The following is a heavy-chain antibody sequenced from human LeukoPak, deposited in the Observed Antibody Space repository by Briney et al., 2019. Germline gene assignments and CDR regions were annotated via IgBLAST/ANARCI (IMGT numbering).Heavy chain of an antibody. Sequence: PGGSLRLSCAASGFTFNNYAMHWVRQAPGKGLEWVSYISSSSSSIYYADSVKGRFTISRDNAKNSLYLQMNSLRAEDTAVYYCARDPVITMIAGAIYYYYYYMDVWGKGTTVTVSS. V-gene: IGHV3-48*01. J-gene: IGHJ6*03. D-gene: IGHD3-22*01. CDR3: ARDPVITMIAGAIYYYYYYMDV. CDR1: GFTFNNYA. CDR2: ISSSSSSI.